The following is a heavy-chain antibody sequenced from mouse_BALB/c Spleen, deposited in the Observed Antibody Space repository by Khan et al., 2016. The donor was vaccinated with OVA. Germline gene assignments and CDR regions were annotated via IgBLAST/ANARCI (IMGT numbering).Heavy chain of an antibody. Sequence: EVELVESGGGLVQPGGSRKLSCAASGFTFSDYGMAWVRQAPGKGPEWVAFISDLAYTFYYADTVTGRFTLSRENAKNTLYLEMSSLRSGDTAMYDLERGGGTAPFAYWGQGTLVTVSA. CDR3: ERGGGTAPFAY. CDR1: GFTFSDYG. D-gene: IGHD1-2*01. J-gene: IGHJ3*01. CDR2: ISDLAYTF. V-gene: IGHV5-15*02.